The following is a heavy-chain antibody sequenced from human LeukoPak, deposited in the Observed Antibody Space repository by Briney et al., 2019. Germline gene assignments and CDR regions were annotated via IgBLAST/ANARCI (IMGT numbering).Heavy chain of an antibody. CDR1: GFTFSSYW. CDR2: IKQDGSEK. V-gene: IGHV3-7*01. D-gene: IGHD3-3*01. J-gene: IGHJ4*01. Sequence: GGSLRLSCAASGFTFSSYWMSWVRQAPGKGLEWVANIKQDGSEKYYADSVKGRFTIPRDNAKNSLYLQMNSLRAEDKAVYYCARDFLEDDYWGHGTLVTVSS. CDR3: ARDFLEDDY.